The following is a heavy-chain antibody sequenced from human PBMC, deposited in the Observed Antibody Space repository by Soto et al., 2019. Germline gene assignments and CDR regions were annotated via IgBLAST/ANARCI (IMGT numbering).Heavy chain of an antibody. CDR1: GGTFSSYA. CDR3: ARDRDSSSSGRTDWFDP. D-gene: IGHD6-6*01. V-gene: IGHV1-69*01. CDR2: IIPIFGTA. J-gene: IGHJ5*02. Sequence: QVQLVQSGAEVKKPGSSVKVSCKASGGTFSSYAISWVRQAPGQGLEWMGGIIPIFGTANYAQKFQGRVTITAEESTSTAYMELSSLRSEDTAVYYCARDRDSSSSGRTDWFDPWGQGTLVTVSS.